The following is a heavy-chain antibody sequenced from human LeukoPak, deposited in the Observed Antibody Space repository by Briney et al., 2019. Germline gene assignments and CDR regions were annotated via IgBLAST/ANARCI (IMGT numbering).Heavy chain of an antibody. CDR2: FNPEDGET. J-gene: IGHJ4*02. V-gene: IGHV1-24*01. D-gene: IGHD2-2*02. Sequence: ASVTVSCKVSGYTLTELSMHWVRQAPGKGLEWMGGFNPEDGETIYAQKFQGRVTMTEATSTDTAYMELSSLRSEDTAVYYCATFRCSSTSCYIGFDYWGQGTLVTVSS. CDR1: GYTLTELS. CDR3: ATFRCSSTSCYIGFDY.